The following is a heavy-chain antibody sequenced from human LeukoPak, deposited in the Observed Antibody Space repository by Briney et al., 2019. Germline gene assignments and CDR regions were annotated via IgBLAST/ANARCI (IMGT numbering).Heavy chain of an antibody. D-gene: IGHD3-3*01. CDR3: ARTRTEWLDAFDI. Sequence: GASLKISCTGSGYSITSYWIGWVRPMPGKGLEWMGIIYPGDSDTRYSPSFQGQVTISADKSISTAYLQWSSLKASDTAMYYCARTRTEWLDAFDIWGQGTMVTVSS. CDR1: GYSITSYW. J-gene: IGHJ3*02. V-gene: IGHV5-51*01. CDR2: IYPGDSDT.